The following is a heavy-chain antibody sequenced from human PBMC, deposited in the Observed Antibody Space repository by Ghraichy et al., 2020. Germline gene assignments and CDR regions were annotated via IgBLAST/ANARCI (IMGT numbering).Heavy chain of an antibody. J-gene: IGHJ4*02. CDR3: ARGRESSHQLVPLPCDY. CDR1: GGSFTSYY. D-gene: IGHD6-13*01. V-gene: IGHV4-34*01. Sequence: SETLSLTCAVYGGSFTSYYWSWIRQPPGKGLEWIGEINHWGSTNYNPSLKSRVTLSVDRSKDQFSLKLSSVTTADTAVFYCARGRESSHQLVPLPCDYWGQGTLLTVSS. CDR2: INHWGST.